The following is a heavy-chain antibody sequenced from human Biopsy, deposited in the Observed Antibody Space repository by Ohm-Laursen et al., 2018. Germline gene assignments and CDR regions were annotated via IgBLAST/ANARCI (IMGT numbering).Heavy chain of an antibody. D-gene: IGHD6-19*01. CDR2: IYSGGNT. CDR1: DGSINSYY. J-gene: IGHJ4*02. Sequence: GTLSLTCSVSDGSINSYYWSWIRQSPGQGLEYIGFIYSGGNTNYNPSLKNRVTMSVDTSKNQFYLKLYSVTAADTAVYYCARGRRTSGWPYFDNWGQGALVIVSP. CDR3: ARGRRTSGWPYFDN. V-gene: IGHV4-59*01.